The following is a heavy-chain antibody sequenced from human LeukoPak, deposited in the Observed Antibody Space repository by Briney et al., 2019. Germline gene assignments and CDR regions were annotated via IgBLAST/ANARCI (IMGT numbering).Heavy chain of an antibody. CDR3: ANALESEYSSGWYLLGAFDI. D-gene: IGHD6-13*01. CDR2: ISYDGSNK. V-gene: IGHV3-30-3*01. J-gene: IGHJ3*02. CDR1: GFTFSSYA. Sequence: PGGSLRLSCAASGFTFSSYAMSWVRQAPGKGLEWVAVISYDGSNKYYADSVKGRFTISRDNSKNTLYLQMNSLRAEDTAVYYCANALESEYSSGWYLLGAFDIWGQGTMVTVSS.